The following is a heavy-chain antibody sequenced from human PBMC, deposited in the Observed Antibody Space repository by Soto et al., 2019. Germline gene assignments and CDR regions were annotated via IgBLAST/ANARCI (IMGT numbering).Heavy chain of an antibody. CDR2: INPSGGST. CDR3: ARGGRTTVTTSPYYFDY. Sequence: ASVKVSCKASGYTFTSYYMHWVRQAPGQGLEWMGTINPSGGSTSYAQKFQGRVTMTRDTSTSTVYMELSSLRSEDTAVYYCARGGRTTVTTSPYYFDYWGQGTLVTVSS. D-gene: IGHD4-17*01. J-gene: IGHJ4*02. CDR1: GYTFTSYY. V-gene: IGHV1-46*01.